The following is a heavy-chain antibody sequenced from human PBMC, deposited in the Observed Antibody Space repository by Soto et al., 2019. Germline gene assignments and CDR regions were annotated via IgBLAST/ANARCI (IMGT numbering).Heavy chain of an antibody. CDR2: IYYSGST. J-gene: IGHJ4*02. Sequence: KTSETLSLTCTVSGGSISSGDYYWSWIRQPPGKGLEWIGYIYYSGSTYYNPSLKSRVTISVDTSKNQFSLKLSSVTAADAAVYYCAREAINRGHFDYWGQGTLVTVSS. CDR3: AREAINRGHFDY. CDR1: GGSISSGDYY. V-gene: IGHV4-30-4*01.